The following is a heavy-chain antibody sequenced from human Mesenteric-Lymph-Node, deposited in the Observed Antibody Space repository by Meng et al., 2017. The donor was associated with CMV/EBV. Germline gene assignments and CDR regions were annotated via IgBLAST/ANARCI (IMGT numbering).Heavy chain of an antibody. Sequence: IELSMHWVRQAPGKGLEWMGGFDPEDGETIYAQKFQGRVTMTEDTSTDTAYMELSGLRSEDTAVYYCATGNVNIDDYGSGSYLAFDTWGQGTMVTVSS. D-gene: IGHD3-10*01. CDR3: ATGNVNIDDYGSGSYLAFDT. CDR1: IELS. CDR2: FDPEDGET. J-gene: IGHJ3*02. V-gene: IGHV1-24*01.